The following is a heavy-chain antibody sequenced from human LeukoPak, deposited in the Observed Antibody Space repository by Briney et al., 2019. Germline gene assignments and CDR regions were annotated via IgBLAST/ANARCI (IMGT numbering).Heavy chain of an antibody. CDR3: ARDTLYYDSSGYPHLDY. CDR2: IWYDGSNK. Sequence: GGSLRLSCAASGFTFSSYGMHWVRQAPGKGLEWVAVIWYDGSNKYYADSVKGRFTISRDNSKNTLYLQMNSLRAEGTAVYYCARDTLYYDSSGYPHLDYWGQGTLVTVSS. V-gene: IGHV3-33*01. CDR1: GFTFSSYG. D-gene: IGHD3-22*01. J-gene: IGHJ4*02.